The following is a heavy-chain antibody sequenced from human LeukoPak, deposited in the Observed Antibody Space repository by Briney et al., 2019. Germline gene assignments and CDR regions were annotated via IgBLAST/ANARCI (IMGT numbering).Heavy chain of an antibody. D-gene: IGHD6-19*01. CDR1: GYTFTGYY. V-gene: IGHV1-2*02. J-gene: IGHJ4*02. Sequence: ASVKVSCKASGYTFTGYYMHWVRQAPGQGLGWMGWINPNSGGTNYAQKFQGRVTMTRDTSISTAYMELSRLRSDDTAVYYCARGDWIAVAGDYWGQGTLVTVSS. CDR3: ARGDWIAVAGDY. CDR2: INPNSGGT.